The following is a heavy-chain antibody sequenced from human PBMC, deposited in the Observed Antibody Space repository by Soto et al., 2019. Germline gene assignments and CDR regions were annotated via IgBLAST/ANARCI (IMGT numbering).Heavy chain of an antibody. CDR2: IRDSGHST. Sequence: EVQLLESGGGLVQPGGSLRLSCAASGFTFSTYSMTWVRQAPGKGLEWVSTIRDSGHSTHYADSVRGRFAISRDNSKNTLFLQMNSLRAEDTAVYYCARVKAQILSSGWYGGDDIWGQGTMLTVSS. J-gene: IGHJ3*02. D-gene: IGHD6-19*01. V-gene: IGHV3-23*01. CDR1: GFTFSTYS. CDR3: ARVKAQILSSGWYGGDDI.